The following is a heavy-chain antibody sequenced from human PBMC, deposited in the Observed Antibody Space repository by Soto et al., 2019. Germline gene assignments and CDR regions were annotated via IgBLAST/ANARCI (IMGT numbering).Heavy chain of an antibody. CDR3: ASSTGRPGITIFGVVIHEGQDGYYGMEV. CDR1: GFTFSNYA. Sequence: PGGSLRLSCAVSGFTFSNYAMSWVRQGPGKGLEWVSDISGSGGEKYYVDSVKGRFTISRDNAKNSLYLQMNSLRAEDTAVYYCASSTGRPGITIFGVVIHEGQDGYYGMEVWGQGTTVTVSS. D-gene: IGHD3-3*01. V-gene: IGHV3-23*01. CDR2: ISGSGGEK. J-gene: IGHJ6*02.